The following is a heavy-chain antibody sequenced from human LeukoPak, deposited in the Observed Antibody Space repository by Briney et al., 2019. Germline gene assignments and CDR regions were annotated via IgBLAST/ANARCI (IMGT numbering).Heavy chain of an antibody. J-gene: IGHJ4*02. D-gene: IGHD2-15*01. V-gene: IGHV3-7*01. CDR3: ARVADCSGGSCYSGVVYFDY. CDR2: IKQDGSEK. Sequence: GGSLRLSCAASGFTFSSYWMSWVRQAPGKGLERVANIKQDGSEKYYVDSVKGRFTISRDNAKNSLYLRMNSLRAEDTAVYYCARVADCSGGSCYSGVVYFDYWGQGTLVTVSS. CDR1: GFTFSSYW.